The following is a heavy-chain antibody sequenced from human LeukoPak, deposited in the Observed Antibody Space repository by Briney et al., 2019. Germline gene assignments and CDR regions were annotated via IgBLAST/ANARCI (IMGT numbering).Heavy chain of an antibody. CDR3: ARGRQLWLRGCWFDP. D-gene: IGHD5-18*01. CDR1: GGSINNYY. V-gene: IGHV4-59*12. Sequence: SETLSLTCTVSGGSINNYYWSWVRQPPGAGLEWLAYIYYTGSTNYNPSLKTRLTISVDTSKNQFSLKLSSVTAADTAVYYCARGRQLWLRGCWFDPWGQGTLVTVSS. J-gene: IGHJ5*02. CDR2: IYYTGST.